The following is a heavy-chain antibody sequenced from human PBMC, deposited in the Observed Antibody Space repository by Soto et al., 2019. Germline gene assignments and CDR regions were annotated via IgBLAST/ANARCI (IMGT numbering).Heavy chain of an antibody. CDR2: IIPIFGTA. CDR1: GGTFSSYA. Sequence: SVKVSCKASGGTFSSYAISCERQAPGQGLGWMGGIIPIFGTANYAQKFQGRVTITADESTSTAYMELISLRYEDTAVYYCARVLAAAGEHNWFDPWGQGTLVTVSS. D-gene: IGHD6-13*01. J-gene: IGHJ5*02. CDR3: ARVLAAAGEHNWFDP. V-gene: IGHV1-69*13.